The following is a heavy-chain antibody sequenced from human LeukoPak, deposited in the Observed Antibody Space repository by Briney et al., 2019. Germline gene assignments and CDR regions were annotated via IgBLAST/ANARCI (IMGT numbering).Heavy chain of an antibody. J-gene: IGHJ6*02. V-gene: IGHV5-51*01. CDR2: IYPSDSDT. Sequence: GESLKISCKGSGYSFTNYWIGWVRQMPGKGLEWMGIIYPSDSDTKYSPSFQGQVTISADKSINTAYLQWSSLKASDTAMYYCARLDGGGYYYYGMDVWGQGTTVTVSS. CDR3: ARLDGGGYYYYGMDV. D-gene: IGHD3-16*01. CDR1: GYSFTNYW.